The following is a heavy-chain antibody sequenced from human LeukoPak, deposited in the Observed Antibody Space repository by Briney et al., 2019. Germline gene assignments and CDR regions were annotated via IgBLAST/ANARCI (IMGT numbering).Heavy chain of an antibody. CDR2: SDWNGGST. CDR1: GCTFDDNG. Sequence: GGTLCLSCAASGCTFDDNGMSWVRQAPAKGQKRVSSSDWNGGSTSYADSAMGRFTISRDNAKNSLYLQVNSSRAEDSTSYYCARVVGSGSYGALDIWGQGAMVTVSS. V-gene: IGHV3-20*04. J-gene: IGHJ3*02. D-gene: IGHD3-10*01. CDR3: ARVVGSGSYGALDI.